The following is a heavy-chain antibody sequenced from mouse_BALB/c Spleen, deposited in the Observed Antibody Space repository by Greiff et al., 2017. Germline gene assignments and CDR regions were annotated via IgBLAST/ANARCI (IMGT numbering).Heavy chain of an antibody. V-gene: IGHV2-2*02. Sequence: QVQLQQSGPGLVQPSQSLSITCTASGFSLTSYGVHWVRQSPGKGLEWLGVIWSGGSTDYNAAFISRLSISKDNSKSQVFFKMNSLQANDTAIYYCARLYLDDWGQGTTLTVSS. CDR2: IWSGGST. J-gene: IGHJ2*01. CDR3: ARLYLDD. CDR1: GFSLTSYG.